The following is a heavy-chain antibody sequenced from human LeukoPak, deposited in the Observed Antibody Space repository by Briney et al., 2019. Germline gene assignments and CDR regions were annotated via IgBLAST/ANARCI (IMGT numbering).Heavy chain of an antibody. D-gene: IGHD1-26*01. CDR2: ISSSGSTI. CDR3: ARAPRFRLVGVPKGPFDP. CDR1: GFTFSDYY. V-gene: IGHV3-11*01. J-gene: IGHJ5*02. Sequence: GGSLRLSCAASGFTFSDYYMSWIRQAPGKGLEWVSYISSSGSTIYYADSVKGRFTISRDNAKNSLYLRMDTLRAEDTAVYYCARAPRFRLVGVPKGPFDPWGQGTLATVSS.